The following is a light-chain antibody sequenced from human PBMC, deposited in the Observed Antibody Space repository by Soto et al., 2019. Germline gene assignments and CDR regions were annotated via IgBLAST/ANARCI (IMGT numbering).Light chain of an antibody. Sequence: QSALTQPASVSGSLGQSITISCAGTSSEIGGYNYVSWYQQHPGKAPKVMIYEVSNRPSGVSNRFSGSKSGNTASLTISGLQAEDEADYYCSSYTSSSTLYVFGSGTHVTVL. CDR3: SSYTSSSTLYV. CDR2: EVS. V-gene: IGLV2-14*01. J-gene: IGLJ6*01. CDR1: SSEIGGYNY.